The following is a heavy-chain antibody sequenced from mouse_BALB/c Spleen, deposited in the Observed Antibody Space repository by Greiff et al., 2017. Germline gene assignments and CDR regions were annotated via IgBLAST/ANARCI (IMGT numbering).Heavy chain of an antibody. V-gene: IGHV5-6*01. J-gene: IGHJ3*01. CDR2: ISSGGSYT. D-gene: IGHD2-4*01. Sequence: EVQGVESGGDLVKPGGSLKLSCAASGFTFSSYGMSWVRQTPDKRLEWVATISSGGSYTYYPDSVKGRFTISRDNAKNTLYLQMSSLKSEDTAMYYCARQVSTMITTAFAYWGQGTLVTVSA. CDR1: GFTFSSYG. CDR3: ARQVSTMITTAFAY.